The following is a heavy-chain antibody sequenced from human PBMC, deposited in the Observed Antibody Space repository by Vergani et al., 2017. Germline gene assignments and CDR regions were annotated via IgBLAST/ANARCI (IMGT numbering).Heavy chain of an antibody. D-gene: IGHD5-12*01. CDR2: IIPIFGTA. Sequence: QVQLVQSGAEVKKPGSSVKVSCKASGGTFSSYAISWVRQAPGQGLEWMGGIIPIFGTANYAQKFQGRDTITADESTSTAYMELSSLRSEDTAVYYCASPRSGYDVEAVAGHVYYYYGMDVWGQ. J-gene: IGHJ6*02. CDR3: ASPRSGYDVEAVAGHVYYYYGMDV. CDR1: GGTFSSYA. V-gene: IGHV1-69*12.